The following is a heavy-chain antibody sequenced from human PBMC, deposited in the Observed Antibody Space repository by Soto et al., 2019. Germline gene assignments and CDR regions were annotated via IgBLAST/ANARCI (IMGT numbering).Heavy chain of an antibody. CDR2: IYYSGST. CDR3: ARPSGGGASGSEGAFDI. Sequence: SETLSLTCTVSGGSISSSSYYWGWTRQPPGKGLEWIGSIYYSGSTYHNPSLKSRVTISVDTSKNQFSLKLSSVTAADTAVYYCARPSGGGASGSEGAFDIWGQGTMVTVSS. V-gene: IGHV4-39*01. D-gene: IGHD1-26*01. J-gene: IGHJ3*02. CDR1: GGSISSSSYY.